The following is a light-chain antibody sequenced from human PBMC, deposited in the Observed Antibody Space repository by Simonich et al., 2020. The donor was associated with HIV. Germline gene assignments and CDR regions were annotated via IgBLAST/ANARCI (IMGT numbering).Light chain of an antibody. CDR1: QSVLYSSNNKNY. J-gene: IGKJ5*01. V-gene: IGKV4-1*01. CDR2: WAS. Sequence: DIVMTQSPDSLAVSLGERATINCKSSQSVLYSSNNKNYLAWHQQKPGQPPKLLIYWASTREAGVPDRFRGSGSGTDFTLTINSLQAEDVAVYYCQQYYITSITFGQGTRLEIK. CDR3: QQYYITSIT.